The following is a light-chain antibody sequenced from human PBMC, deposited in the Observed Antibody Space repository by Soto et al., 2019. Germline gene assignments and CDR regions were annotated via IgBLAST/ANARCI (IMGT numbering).Light chain of an antibody. CDR2: EGS. Sequence: QSALTQPASVSGSPGQSITISCTGTSSDVGSYNLVSWYQQHPGKAPKLMIYEGSKRPSGVSNRFSGSKSGNTASLTISGLQADDEGDYDCCSYAGSSTSYVFGTGTKLTVL. CDR1: SSDVGSYNL. V-gene: IGLV2-23*01. J-gene: IGLJ1*01. CDR3: CSYAGSSTSYV.